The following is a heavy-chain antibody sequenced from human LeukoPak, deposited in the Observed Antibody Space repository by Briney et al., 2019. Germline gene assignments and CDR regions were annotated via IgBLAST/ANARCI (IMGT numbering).Heavy chain of an antibody. J-gene: IGHJ4*02. D-gene: IGHD4-11*01. Sequence: GASVKVSCKASGYTFTSYYMHWVRQAPGQGLEWMGIINPSGGSTSYAQKLQGRVTMTTDTSTSTAYMELRSLRSDDTAVYYCARKVTPLLIDYWGQGTLVTVSS. CDR1: GYTFTSYY. CDR2: INPSGGST. V-gene: IGHV1-46*01. CDR3: ARKVTPLLIDY.